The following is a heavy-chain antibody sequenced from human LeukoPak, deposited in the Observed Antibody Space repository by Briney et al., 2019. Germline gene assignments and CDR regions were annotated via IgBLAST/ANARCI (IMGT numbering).Heavy chain of an antibody. CDR2: INPNSGGT. V-gene: IGHV1-2*02. J-gene: IGHJ4*02. Sequence: ASLKVSCKASGYTFTGYYMHWVRQAPGQGLEWMGWINPNSGGTNYAQKFQGRVTMTRDTSISTAYMELSRLRSDDTAVYYCARATYYYDSSGLWGQGTLVTVSS. CDR1: GYTFTGYY. D-gene: IGHD3-22*01. CDR3: ARATYYYDSSGL.